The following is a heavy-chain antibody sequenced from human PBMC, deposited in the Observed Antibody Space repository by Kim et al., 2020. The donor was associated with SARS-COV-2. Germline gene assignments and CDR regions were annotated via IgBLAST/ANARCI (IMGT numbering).Heavy chain of an antibody. J-gene: IGHJ5*02. D-gene: IGHD3-16*02. V-gene: IGHV4-39*07. CDR2: IYYSGST. CDR1: GGSISSSSYY. CDR3: ARDRGSKTVGELSLWGGRNNWFDP. Sequence: SETLSLTCTVSGGSISSSSYYWGWIRQPPGKGLEWIGSIYYSGSTYYNPSLKSRVTISVDTSKNQFSLKLSSVTAADTAVYYCARDRGSKTVGELSLWGGRNNWFDPWGQGTLVTVSS.